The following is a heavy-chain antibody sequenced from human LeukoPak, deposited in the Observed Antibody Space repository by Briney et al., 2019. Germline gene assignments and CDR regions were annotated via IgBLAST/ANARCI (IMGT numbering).Heavy chain of an antibody. J-gene: IGHJ3*02. CDR1: GFTFSSYS. Sequence: GGSLRLSCAAAGFTFSSYSMNWVRQAPGKGLEWVSSISSSSSYIYYADSVKGRFTIFRDNAKNSLYLQMNSLRAEDTAVYYCARENSSHDAFDIWGQGTMVTVSS. CDR2: ISSSSSYI. D-gene: IGHD6-13*01. CDR3: ARENSSHDAFDI. V-gene: IGHV3-21*01.